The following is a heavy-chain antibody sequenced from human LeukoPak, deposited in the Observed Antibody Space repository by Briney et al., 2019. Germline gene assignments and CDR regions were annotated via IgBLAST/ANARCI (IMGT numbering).Heavy chain of an antibody. J-gene: IGHJ4*02. D-gene: IGHD2-21*02. V-gene: IGHV4-39*01. Sequence: SETLSLTCTVSGGSISSSSYYWGWIRQPPGRGLEWIGSIYYSGSTYYSPSLKSRVTISVDTSKNQFSLKLSSVTAADTAAYYCARLGVTAAGPQDYWGQGTLVTVSS. CDR3: ARLGVTAAGPQDY. CDR2: IYYSGST. CDR1: GGSISSSSYY.